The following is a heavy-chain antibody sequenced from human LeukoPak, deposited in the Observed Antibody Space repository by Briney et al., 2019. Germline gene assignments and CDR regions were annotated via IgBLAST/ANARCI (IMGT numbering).Heavy chain of an antibody. Sequence: SETLSLTCTVSGGSISSYYWSWIRQPPGKGLEWIGYIYYSGSTNYNPSLKSRVTISIDTSKNQFSLKLSSVTAADTAVYYCARGKYSSSWSAHGGGAFDIWGQGTMVTVSS. CDR1: GGSISSYY. V-gene: IGHV4-59*01. J-gene: IGHJ3*02. CDR3: ARGKYSSSWSAHGGGAFDI. CDR2: IYYSGST. D-gene: IGHD6-13*01.